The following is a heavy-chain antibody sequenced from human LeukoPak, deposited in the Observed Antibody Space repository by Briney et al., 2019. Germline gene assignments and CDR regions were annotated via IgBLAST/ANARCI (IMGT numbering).Heavy chain of an antibody. V-gene: IGHV4-39*01. CDR3: AKGVVPAAWRYYFDY. CDR2: IYYSGST. CDR1: GGSISSSSYY. Sequence: SETLSLTCTVSGGSISSSSYYWGWIRQPPGKGLEWIGSIYYSGSTYYNPSLKSRVTISVDTSKNQFSLKLSSVTAADTAVYYCAKGVVPAAWRYYFDYWGQGTLVTVSS. J-gene: IGHJ4*02. D-gene: IGHD2-2*01.